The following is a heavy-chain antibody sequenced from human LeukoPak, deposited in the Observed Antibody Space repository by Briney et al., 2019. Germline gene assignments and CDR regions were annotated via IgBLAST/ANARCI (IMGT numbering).Heavy chain of an antibody. Sequence: ASVKVSCKASGYSFTSYAMNWVRQAPGQELEWMGWINTNTGNPMYAQGFTGRCVFSLDTSVSTAYLQISSLKAEDTAVYSCARVAEYSSGWYDPFDYWGQGTLVTVSS. D-gene: IGHD6-19*01. CDR3: ARVAEYSSGWYDPFDY. CDR1: GYSFTSYA. CDR2: INTNTGNP. J-gene: IGHJ4*02. V-gene: IGHV7-4-1*02.